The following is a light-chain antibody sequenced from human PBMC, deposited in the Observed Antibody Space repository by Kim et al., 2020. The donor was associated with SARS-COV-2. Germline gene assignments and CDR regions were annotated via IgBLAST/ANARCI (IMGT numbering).Light chain of an antibody. CDR3: QQAAAFPLT. CDR1: QDINSR. V-gene: IGKV1-12*01. Sequence: SASVGDRVTITCRASQDINSRLAWYQQRPGKAPNLLIYDVSTLEGGVPSRFSGSGSGTEFTLTISSLQPEDFAVYYCQQAAAFPLTFGGGTKVEI. CDR2: DVS. J-gene: IGKJ4*01.